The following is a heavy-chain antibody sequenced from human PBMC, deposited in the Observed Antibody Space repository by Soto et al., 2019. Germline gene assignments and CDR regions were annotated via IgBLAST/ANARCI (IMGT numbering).Heavy chain of an antibody. J-gene: IGHJ5*02. CDR1: GGSISSGDYY. D-gene: IGHD3-16*02. V-gene: IGHV4-30-4*01. CDR3: ARDQTRIGGFDP. Sequence: SETLSLTCTVSGGSISSGDYYWSWIRQPPGNGLEWIGYIYYSGSTYYNPSLKSRVTISVDTSKNQFSLKLSSVTAADTAVYYCARDQTRIGGFDPWGQGTLVTVSS. CDR2: IYYSGST.